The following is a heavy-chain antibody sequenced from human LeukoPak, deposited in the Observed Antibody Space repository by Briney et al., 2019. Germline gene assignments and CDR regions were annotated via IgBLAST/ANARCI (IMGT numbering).Heavy chain of an antibody. D-gene: IGHD2-2*01. CDR3: ASSTPRCSSTSCHLLDAFDI. Sequence: SETLSLTCTDSGGSISSYYWSWIRRPAGEGLEWIGRIYTSGSTNYNPSLKSRVTMSVDTSKNQFSLKLSSVTAADTAVYYCASSTPRCSSTSCHLLDAFDIWGQGTMVTVSS. CDR2: IYTSGST. V-gene: IGHV4-4*07. CDR1: GGSISSYY. J-gene: IGHJ3*02.